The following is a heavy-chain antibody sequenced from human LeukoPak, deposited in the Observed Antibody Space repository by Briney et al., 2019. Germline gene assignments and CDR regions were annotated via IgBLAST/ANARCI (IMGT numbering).Heavy chain of an antibody. V-gene: IGHV4-39*01. CDR3: ARHAIFYDTSGYSNWLDP. Sequence: SETLSLTCTVSGGSISSSNYYWGWIRQPPGKGLEWIGSIYYSGSTYYNPSLKSRVTISVDTSKNQFSLKLSSVTAADTAVYYCARHAIFYDTSGYSNWLDPWGQGTLVTVSS. D-gene: IGHD3-22*01. J-gene: IGHJ5*02. CDR2: IYYSGST. CDR1: GGSISSSNYY.